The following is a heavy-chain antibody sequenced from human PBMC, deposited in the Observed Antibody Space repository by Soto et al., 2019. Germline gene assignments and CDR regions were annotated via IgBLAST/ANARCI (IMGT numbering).Heavy chain of an antibody. D-gene: IGHD5-18*01. CDR3: ADLRGYSYGYVY. J-gene: IGHJ4*02. Sequence: SETLSLTCAVYGGSFSGYYWSWIRQPPGKGLEWIGEINHSGSTNYNPSLKSRVTISVDTSKNQFSLKLSSVTAADTAVYYCADLRGYSYGYVYWGQGTLVTVSS. V-gene: IGHV4-34*01. CDR2: INHSGST. CDR1: GGSFSGYY.